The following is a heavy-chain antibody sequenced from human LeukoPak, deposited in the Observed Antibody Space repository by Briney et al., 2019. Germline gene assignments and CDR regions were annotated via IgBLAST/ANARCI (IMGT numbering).Heavy chain of an antibody. CDR1: GXTFSSYG. Sequence: PGGSLRLSCAAAGXTFSSYGMDWVRLAPGKGLKWVALISNDASNKHYADSVKGRFTISRDNSENMLYLQMNSLRAEDTAVYYCAKDLYYGYYFDNWGQGTLVTVSS. J-gene: IGHJ4*02. CDR2: ISNDASNK. D-gene: IGHD3-16*01. V-gene: IGHV3-30*18. CDR3: AKDLYYGYYFDN.